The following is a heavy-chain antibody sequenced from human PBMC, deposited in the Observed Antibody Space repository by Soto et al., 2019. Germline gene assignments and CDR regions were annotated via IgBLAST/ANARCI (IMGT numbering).Heavy chain of an antibody. Sequence: QVQLVESGGGVVQPGRSLRLSCAASGFTFSSYAMHWVRQAPGRGLEWVAVISYDGSNKYYADSVKGRFTISKDNSKNTLYLQMNGQRAEETAVYYCARSRRGYSGYDYVTYYCCSCVMDVWGQGTTVTVSS. CDR2: ISYDGSNK. CDR1: GFTFSSYA. J-gene: IGHJ6*02. CDR3: ARSRRGYSGYDYVTYYCCSCVMDV. V-gene: IGHV3-30-3*01. D-gene: IGHD5-12*01.